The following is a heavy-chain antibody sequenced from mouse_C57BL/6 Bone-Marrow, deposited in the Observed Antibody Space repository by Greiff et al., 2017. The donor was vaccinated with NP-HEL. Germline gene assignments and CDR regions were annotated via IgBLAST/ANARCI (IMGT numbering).Heavy chain of an antibody. D-gene: IGHD1-1*01. CDR2: ISSGGSYT. CDR1: GFTFSSYG. V-gene: IGHV5-6*01. Sequence: EVKLMESGGDLVKPGGSLKLSCAASGFTFSSYGMSWVRQPPDKRLEWVATISSGGSYTYYPDSVKGRFTISRDNAKNTLYLQMSSLRSEDTALYYCAREGDGSSFYWYFDVWGTGTTVTVSS. CDR3: AREGDGSSFYWYFDV. J-gene: IGHJ1*03.